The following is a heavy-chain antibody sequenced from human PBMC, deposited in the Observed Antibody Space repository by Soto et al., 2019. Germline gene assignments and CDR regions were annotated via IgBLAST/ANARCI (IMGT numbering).Heavy chain of an antibody. V-gene: IGHV3-30-3*01. Sequence: QVQLVESGGGVVQPGRSLKLSGAASELTFSSYTMYWVRQAPGKGLEWVAGISNDGGNTYYPDSVKGRFTISRDNSKNSLYLEMNRLRAEDTAVYYCAREWSMSGSAPGYWGQGTLVTVSS. J-gene: IGHJ4*02. CDR3: AREWSMSGSAPGY. CDR2: ISNDGGNT. D-gene: IGHD2-8*02. CDR1: ELTFSSYT.